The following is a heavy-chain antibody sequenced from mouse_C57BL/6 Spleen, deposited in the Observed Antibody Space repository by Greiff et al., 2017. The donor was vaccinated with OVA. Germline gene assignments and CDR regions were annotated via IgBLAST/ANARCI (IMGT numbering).Heavy chain of an antibody. CDR1: GFTFSSYA. V-gene: IGHV5-9-1*02. J-gene: IGHJ4*01. CDR3: TRDLGIYYYGSSYVGDY. CDR2: ISSGGDYI. Sequence: EVMLVESGEGLVKPGGSLKLSCAASGFTFSSYAMSWVRQTPEKRLEWVAYISSGGDYIYYADTVKGRFTISRDNARNTLYLQMSSLKSEDTAMYYCTRDLGIYYYGSSYVGDYWGQGTSVTVSS. D-gene: IGHD1-1*01.